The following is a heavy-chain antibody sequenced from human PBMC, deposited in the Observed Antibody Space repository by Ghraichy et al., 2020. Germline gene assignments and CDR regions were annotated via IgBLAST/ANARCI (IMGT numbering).Heavy chain of an antibody. CDR3: VRAGAGLDV. J-gene: IGHJ6*02. CDR1: GVTLSDHF. V-gene: IGHV3-72*01. Sequence: GSLNISCVASGVTLSDHFVDWVRQAPGQGLEWVGRTANRANSYITEYAASVRGRFTISRDDSKNSLHLQMNSLKTEDTAVYYCVRAGAGLDVWGQGTTVTVSS. CDR2: TANRANSYIT. D-gene: IGHD3-10*01.